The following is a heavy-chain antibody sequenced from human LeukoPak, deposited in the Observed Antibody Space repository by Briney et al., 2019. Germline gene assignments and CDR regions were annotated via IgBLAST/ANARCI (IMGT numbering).Heavy chain of an antibody. V-gene: IGHV4-34*01. Sequence: SETLSLTCAVYGGSFSGYYWSWIRQPPGKGLEWIGEINHSGSTNYNPSLKSRVTISVDTSKNQFSLKLSSVTAAGTAVYYCASPVVKRYQQLRSSDYYYYMDVWGKGTTVTVSS. CDR1: GGSFSGYY. D-gene: IGHD2-2*01. CDR3: ASPVVKRYQQLRSSDYYYYMDV. CDR2: INHSGST. J-gene: IGHJ6*03.